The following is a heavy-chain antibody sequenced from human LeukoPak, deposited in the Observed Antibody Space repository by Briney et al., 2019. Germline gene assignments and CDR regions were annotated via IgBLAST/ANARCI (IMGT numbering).Heavy chain of an antibody. CDR1: GGSFSGYY. D-gene: IGHD6-13*01. CDR2: INHSGST. CDR3: ARGRVAAAGYYFDY. V-gene: IGHV4-34*01. J-gene: IGHJ4*02. Sequence: SETLSLTCAVYGGSFSGYYWSWIRQPPGKGLGWIGEINHSGSTNYNPSLKSRVTISVDTSKNQFSLKLSSVTAADTAVYYCARGRVAAAGYYFDYWGQGTLVTVSS.